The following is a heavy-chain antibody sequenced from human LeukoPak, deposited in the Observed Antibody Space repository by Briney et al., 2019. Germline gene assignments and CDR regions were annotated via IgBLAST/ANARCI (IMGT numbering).Heavy chain of an antibody. CDR3: ARTTYCTNGVCYIDYFDY. V-gene: IGHV4-31*03. Sequence: SETLSLTCTVSGGSITSGGYYWSWIRQHPGKGLEWFGYIYYSGSTYYNPSLKSRVTISVDTSKNQFSLKLSSVTAADTAVYYCARTTYCTNGVCYIDYFDYWGQGTLVTVSS. D-gene: IGHD2-8*01. J-gene: IGHJ4*02. CDR2: IYYSGST. CDR1: GGSITSGGYY.